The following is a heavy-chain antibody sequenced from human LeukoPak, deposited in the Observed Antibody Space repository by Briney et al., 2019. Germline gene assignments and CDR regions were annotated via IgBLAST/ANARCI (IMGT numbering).Heavy chain of an antibody. D-gene: IGHD3-10*01. CDR1: GGSINSYY. V-gene: IGHV4-59*12. Sequence: SSETLSLTCTVSGGSINSYYWSWIRQPPGKGLECLGYIHYTGSTNYNPSLKSRVTISVDTSKNQFSLKLSSVTAADTAVYYCARGGATRITMVRGVIGWFDPWGQGTLVTVSS. CDR3: ARGGATRITMVRGVIGWFDP. J-gene: IGHJ5*02. CDR2: IHYTGST.